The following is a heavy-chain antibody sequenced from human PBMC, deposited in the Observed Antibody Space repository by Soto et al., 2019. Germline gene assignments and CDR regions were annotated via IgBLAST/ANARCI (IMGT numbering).Heavy chain of an antibody. CDR3: AREVSADYGSYGMDV. CDR2: VNPSSGGT. V-gene: IGHV1-2*02. Sequence: QVQLVQSGTAVRKPGASVKVSCKASGFTDYYIHWVRQAPGQGLEWLGWVNPSSGGTNYAQKFQGRVAITRDTVISTAYMDLSSLQSDDTAVYYCAREVSADYGSYGMDVWGQGTTVTVAS. J-gene: IGHJ6*02. CDR1: GFTDYY. D-gene: IGHD4-17*01.